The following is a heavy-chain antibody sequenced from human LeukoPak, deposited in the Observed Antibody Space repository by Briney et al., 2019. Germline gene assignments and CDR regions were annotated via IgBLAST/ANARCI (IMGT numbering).Heavy chain of an antibody. V-gene: IGHV3-30*04. J-gene: IGHJ4*02. CDR3: GRDPSARVTIDF. Sequence: GESLRLSCAASGFTFSNYAMHWVRQAPGKGLEWVAIVSHDGRNQYYAESVKGRFTISRDSSKNTVSLQMNSLTAGDSALYYCGRDPSARVTIDFWGQGTLVTVSS. CDR1: GFTFSNYA. CDR2: VSHDGRNQ. D-gene: IGHD5-24*01.